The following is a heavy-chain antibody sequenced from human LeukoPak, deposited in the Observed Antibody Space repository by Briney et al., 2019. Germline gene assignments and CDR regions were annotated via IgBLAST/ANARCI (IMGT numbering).Heavy chain of an antibody. V-gene: IGHV3-48*04. CDR2: ISFSVNTN. D-gene: IGHD6-19*01. J-gene: IGHJ4*02. CDR1: GFTFSDYS. Sequence: GGSLRLSCAASGFTFSDYSMNWVRQAPGKGLEWVSYISFSVNTNYYGDSVKGRFTISRDNAKNSLYLHMDSLRAEDTAVYYCARGAYSSGWAYFDHWGQGTLVTVSS. CDR3: ARGAYSSGWAYFDH.